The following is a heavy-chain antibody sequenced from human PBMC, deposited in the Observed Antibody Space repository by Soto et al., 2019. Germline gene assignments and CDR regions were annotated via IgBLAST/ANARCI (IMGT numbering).Heavy chain of an antibody. D-gene: IGHD2-2*01. V-gene: IGHV4-30-4*01. Sequence: QVQLQQSGPGLVKPSQTLSLTCTVSGGSISSGDYYWCWIRQPPGRGLEWIGYIYYSGSKYYNPSLKPRVTLSVDTSKNQFSLKLSSVTAADPAVYYCARGVVPCYYGMDVWGQGTTVNVSS. CDR3: ARGVVPCYYGMDV. CDR1: GGSISSGDYY. CDR2: IYYSGSK. J-gene: IGHJ6*02.